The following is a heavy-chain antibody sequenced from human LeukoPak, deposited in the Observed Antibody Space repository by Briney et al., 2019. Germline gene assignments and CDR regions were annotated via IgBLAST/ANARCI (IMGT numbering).Heavy chain of an antibody. Sequence: GGSLKLSCAASGFTFDDYGMSWVRQAPGKGLEWVSGINWNGGSTGYADSVKGRFTISRDNAKNSLYLQMNSLRAEDTALYYCARDPRLGPGTAKGFDYWGQGTLVTVSS. J-gene: IGHJ4*02. V-gene: IGHV3-20*04. CDR3: ARDPRLGPGTAKGFDY. CDR1: GFTFDDYG. CDR2: INWNGGST. D-gene: IGHD1-1*01.